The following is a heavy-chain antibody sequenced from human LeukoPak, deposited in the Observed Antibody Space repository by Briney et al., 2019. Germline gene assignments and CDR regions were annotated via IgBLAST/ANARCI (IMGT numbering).Heavy chain of an antibody. Sequence: SETLSLTCTVSGGSISSYYWSWIRQPAGKGLEWIGRIYTSGSTNYNPSLKSRVTMSVDTSKNQFSLKLSSVTAADTAVYYCAKYSTYYYDSSERTVLQHYYYGMDVWGQGTTVTVSS. D-gene: IGHD3-22*01. V-gene: IGHV4-4*07. CDR1: GGSISSYY. CDR2: IYTSGST. CDR3: AKYSTYYYDSSERTVLQHYYYGMDV. J-gene: IGHJ6*02.